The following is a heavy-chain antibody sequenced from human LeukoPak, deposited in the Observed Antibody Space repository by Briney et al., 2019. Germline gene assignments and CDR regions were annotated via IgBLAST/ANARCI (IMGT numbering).Heavy chain of an antibody. Sequence: PGGSLRLSCAASGFTFSSYWMHWVRQAPGKGLVWVSRINSDGSSTSYADSVKGRFTISRDNAKNTLYLQMNSLRAEDTAVYYCARVMTTVVTNYYYYGMDVWGQGTTVTASS. J-gene: IGHJ6*02. D-gene: IGHD4-23*01. CDR2: INSDGSST. CDR3: ARVMTTVVTNYYYYGMDV. CDR1: GFTFSSYW. V-gene: IGHV3-74*01.